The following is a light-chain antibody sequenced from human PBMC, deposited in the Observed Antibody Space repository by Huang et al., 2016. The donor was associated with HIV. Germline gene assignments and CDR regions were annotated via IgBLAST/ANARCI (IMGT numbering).Light chain of an antibody. J-gene: IGKJ1*01. CDR1: QGISNS. CDR2: IAS. CDR3: QQYFSPLRT. Sequence: DIQMTQSPSSLSAYEGDRVTITCRASQGISNSLAWYQQKPGKAPNLLVYIASRLETGVPSRFSGSGSGTDYTLTISSLQPEDSATYYCQQYFSPLRTFGQGTKVEIK. V-gene: IGKV1-NL1*01.